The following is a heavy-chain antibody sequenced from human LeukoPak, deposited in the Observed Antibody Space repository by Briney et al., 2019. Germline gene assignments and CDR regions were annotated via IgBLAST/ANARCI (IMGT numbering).Heavy chain of an antibody. Sequence: ASVRVSCKASGYTFTGHSMHWVRQAPGQGLEWMGWINPNSGGTNYAQKFQGRVTMTRDTSISTAYMELSRLRSDDTAVYYCATMDIVVVPAAATGDAFDIWGQGTMVTVSS. CDR3: ATMDIVVVPAAATGDAFDI. CDR2: INPNSGGT. D-gene: IGHD2-2*03. V-gene: IGHV1-2*02. CDR1: GYTFTGHS. J-gene: IGHJ3*02.